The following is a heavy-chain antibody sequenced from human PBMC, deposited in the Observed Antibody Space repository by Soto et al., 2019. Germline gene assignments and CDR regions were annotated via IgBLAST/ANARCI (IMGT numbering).Heavy chain of an antibody. D-gene: IGHD3-3*01. CDR2: TFYRSRCYN. CDR3: TREIDFGY. J-gene: IGHJ4*02. V-gene: IGHV6-1*01. CDR1: WDSVSSXGPG. Sequence: LSXTCAIAWDSVSSXGPGWNCIRQSPSRGLEWLGMTFYRSRCYNEYAVSVKGRITVIPDTSRNHISLQLNSVNPDDTAVYFCTREIDFGYWGRGTQVTVSS.